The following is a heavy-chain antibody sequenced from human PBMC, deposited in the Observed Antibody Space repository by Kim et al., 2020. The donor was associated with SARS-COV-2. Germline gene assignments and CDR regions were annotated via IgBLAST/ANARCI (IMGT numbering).Heavy chain of an antibody. CDR3: AKDRSTTVSDAFET. D-gene: IGHD4-17*01. Sequence: ESANGRLPSTRDRSKNTLYLQMNSMRAEDTAVYYCAKDRSTTVSDAFETWGQGTMVTVSS. V-gene: IGHV3-30*02. J-gene: IGHJ3*02.